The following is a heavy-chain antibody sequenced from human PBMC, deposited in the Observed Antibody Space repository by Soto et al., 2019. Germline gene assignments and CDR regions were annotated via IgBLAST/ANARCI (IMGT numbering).Heavy chain of an antibody. Sequence: QPGGSLRLSCAASGFTFSPYGMDGVRQAPGKGLEWVAVISYDGINKYYADSVKGRFTISRDSSKNTLYLQMDSLRAEDTAFYYCAKDQGGYLSVFDYWGQGTLVTVSS. CDR3: AKDQGGYLSVFDY. CDR1: GFTFSPYG. J-gene: IGHJ4*02. D-gene: IGHD5-12*01. CDR2: ISYDGINK. V-gene: IGHV3-30*18.